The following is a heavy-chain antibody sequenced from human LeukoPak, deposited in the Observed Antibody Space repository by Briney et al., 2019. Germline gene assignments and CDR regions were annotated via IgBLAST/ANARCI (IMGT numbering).Heavy chain of an antibody. CDR1: GYTFTSYG. CDR2: INANNGNT. D-gene: IGHD6-13*01. CDR3: ARGPIAAAGHY. Sequence: ASVKVSCKASGYTFTSYGITWVRQAPGQGLEWMGWINANNGNTNYAQNLQGRVTMTRDTSTSTAYMELRSLRSDDTAVYYCARGPIAAAGHYWGQGTLVTVSS. J-gene: IGHJ4*02. V-gene: IGHV1-18*01.